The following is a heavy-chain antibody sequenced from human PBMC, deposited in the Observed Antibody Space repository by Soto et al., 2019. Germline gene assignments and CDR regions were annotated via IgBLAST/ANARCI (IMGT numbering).Heavy chain of an antibody. CDR1: GYSFTKYC. CDR2: IDPSDYYS. Sequence: GQALKISCKASGYSFTKYCITWMRQTPGKGLECMGMIDPSDYYSNYSPSFQGHVTMSVDKSISSAYLQFSSLKASDTDMYYCARHRDILSGYSAADNWGQGTQVTVS. V-gene: IGHV5-10-1*01. D-gene: IGHD3-9*01. CDR3: ARHRDILSGYSAADN. J-gene: IGHJ4*02.